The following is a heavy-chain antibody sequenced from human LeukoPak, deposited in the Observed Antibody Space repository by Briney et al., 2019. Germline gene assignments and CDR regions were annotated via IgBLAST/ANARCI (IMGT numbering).Heavy chain of an antibody. CDR2: IYSGGST. V-gene: IGHV3-66*02. CDR1: RFTVSSNY. D-gene: IGHD3-22*01. Sequence: GGSLRLSCAASRFTVSSNYMSWVRQAPGKGLEWVSVIYSGGSTYYADSVKGRFTISRDNSKNTLYLQMNSLRAEDTAVYYCARVSGYYQPNFDYWGQGTLVTVSS. J-gene: IGHJ4*02. CDR3: ARVSGYYQPNFDY.